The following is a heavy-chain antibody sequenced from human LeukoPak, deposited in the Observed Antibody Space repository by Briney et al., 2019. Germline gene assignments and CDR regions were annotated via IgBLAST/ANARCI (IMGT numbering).Heavy chain of an antibody. CDR3: ARGTTTVTTLGDY. Sequence: GGSLRLSCAASGFTFSSYSMNWVRQAPGKGLECVSSISSDSSYIYYADSVKGRFTISRDNAKNSLYLQMNSLRAEDTAVYYCARGTTTVTTLGDYWGQGTLVTVS. D-gene: IGHD4-17*01. V-gene: IGHV3-21*01. J-gene: IGHJ4*02. CDR1: GFTFSSYS. CDR2: ISSDSSYI.